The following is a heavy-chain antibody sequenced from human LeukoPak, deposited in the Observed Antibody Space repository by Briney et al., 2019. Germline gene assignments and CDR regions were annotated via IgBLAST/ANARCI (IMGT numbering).Heavy chain of an antibody. J-gene: IGHJ4*02. Sequence: GESLKISCKGSGYSFTSYWIGWVCQMPGKGLEWMGIIYPGDSDTRYSPSFQGQVTISADKSISTAYLQWSSLKASDTAMYYCARHNGDYGDYVFPDYWGQGTLVTVSS. CDR3: ARHNGDYGDYVFPDY. CDR2: IYPGDSDT. V-gene: IGHV5-51*01. CDR1: GYSFTSYW. D-gene: IGHD4-17*01.